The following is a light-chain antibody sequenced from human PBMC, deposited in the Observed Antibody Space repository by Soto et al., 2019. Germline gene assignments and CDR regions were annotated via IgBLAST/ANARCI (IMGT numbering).Light chain of an antibody. J-gene: IGKJ4*01. CDR2: DVS. CDR3: QQYDSYALT. Sequence: DLQMTQSPSTLSASVGDRVTITCRASQSISSWLAWYQQKPGKAPNLLIYDVSKLQRGVPSRFSGSGSGTEFTLTISSLQPDDFATYYCQQYDSYALTIGGGTNVE. CDR1: QSISSW. V-gene: IGKV1-5*01.